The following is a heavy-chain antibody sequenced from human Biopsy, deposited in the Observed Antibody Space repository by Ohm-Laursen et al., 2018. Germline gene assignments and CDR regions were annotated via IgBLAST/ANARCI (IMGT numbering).Heavy chain of an antibody. CDR3: ARDTRWSPYSMDV. Sequence: GSLRLSCSASGFSFSDYHMRWIRQAPGRGLEWVSYISGGGTIYYGDSMKGRGTISRDNAKNSLYLQMHSLRAEDTAVYYCARDTRWSPYSMDVWGQGTTVTVSS. CDR2: ISGGGTI. J-gene: IGHJ6*02. V-gene: IGHV3-11*01. CDR1: GFSFSDYH. D-gene: IGHD4-23*01.